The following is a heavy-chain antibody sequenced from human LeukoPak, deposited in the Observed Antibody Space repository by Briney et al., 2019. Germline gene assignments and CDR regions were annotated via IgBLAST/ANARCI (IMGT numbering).Heavy chain of an antibody. D-gene: IGHD2-15*01. CDR3: AREALGYCSGGSCYSGVPPNWFDP. V-gene: IGHV3-33*08. J-gene: IGHJ5*02. CDR1: GFTFSSYW. CDR2: IWYDGSNK. Sequence: GGSLRLSCAASGFTFSSYWMSWVRQAPGKGLEWVAVIWYDGSNKYYADSVKGRFTISRDNSKNTLYLQMNSLRAEDTAVYYCAREALGYCSGGSCYSGVPPNWFDPWGQGTLVTVSS.